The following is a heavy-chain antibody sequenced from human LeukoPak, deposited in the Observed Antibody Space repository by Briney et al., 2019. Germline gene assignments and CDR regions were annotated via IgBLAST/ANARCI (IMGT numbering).Heavy chain of an antibody. V-gene: IGHV3-21*04. Sequence: PGGSLRLSCAASGFTFSSYSMNWVRQAPGKGLEWVSSISSSSSYIYYADSVKGRFTISRDNSKNSLFLEMNSLRSEDTALYYCAKDTPLFYHYYGIDVWDQGTTVTVSS. CDR3: AKDTPLFYHYYGIDV. CDR1: GFTFSSYS. CDR2: ISSSSSYI. J-gene: IGHJ6*02.